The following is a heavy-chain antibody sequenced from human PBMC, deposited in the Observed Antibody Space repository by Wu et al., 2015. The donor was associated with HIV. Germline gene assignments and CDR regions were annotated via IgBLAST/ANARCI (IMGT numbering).Heavy chain of an antibody. CDR2: INPDNGDT. CDR3: ARDWQFQVIFGDYYMDI. Sequence: VQLVQSGTEVKKSGASVKVSCQTSGYTFSAYYIHWVRQAPGRGLEWLGWINPDNGDTEFAQNFHGRSTVTRDTSTSTVNLLLTSLQPNDTATYYCARDWQFQVIFGDYYMDIWGNGTTVIVS. D-gene: IGHD3-3*02. V-gene: IGHV1-2*02. CDR1: GYTFSAYY. J-gene: IGHJ6*03.